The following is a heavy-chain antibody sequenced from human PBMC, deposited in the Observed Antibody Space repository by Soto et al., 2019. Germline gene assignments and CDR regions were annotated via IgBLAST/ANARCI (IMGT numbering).Heavy chain of an antibody. D-gene: IGHD2-21*01. CDR2: ILYDGSNE. CDR3: VKGLALMAGN. J-gene: IGHJ4*02. CDR1: GFSFSTHV. Sequence: QTGGSLRLSCIDSGFSFSTHVMDWVRQAPGKALEWLARILYDGSNEYYAESVEGRFTISRDNSRNTMFLQMDSLRVEDTASCYCVKGLALMAGNWGQGT. V-gene: IGHV3-30*18.